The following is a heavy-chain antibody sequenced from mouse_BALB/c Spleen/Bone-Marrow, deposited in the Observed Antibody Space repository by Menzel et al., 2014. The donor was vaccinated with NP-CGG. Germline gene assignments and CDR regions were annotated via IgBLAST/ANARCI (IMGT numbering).Heavy chain of an antibody. CDR2: IRNKANGHTT. J-gene: IGHJ4*01. Sequence: EAKLMESGGGLVQPGSSLILTCATSGFTFTDYYMNWVRQPPGKALEWLGFIRNKANGHTTEFSASVKGRFTISRDNSQSILYLQINTLRAEDSATYYCARYDGYSDNAMDYWGQGTAVTVSS. CDR1: GFTFTDYY. D-gene: IGHD2-3*01. CDR3: ARYDGYSDNAMDY. V-gene: IGHV7-3*02.